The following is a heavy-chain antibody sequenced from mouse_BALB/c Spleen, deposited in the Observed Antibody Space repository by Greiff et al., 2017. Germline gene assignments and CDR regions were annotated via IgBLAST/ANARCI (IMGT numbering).Heavy chain of an antibody. CDR3: TRSGSTMITWFAY. CDR2: IYPSDSYT. J-gene: IGHJ3*01. D-gene: IGHD2-4*01. V-gene: IGHV1-69*02. Sequence: QVQLQQPGAELVRPGASVKLSCKASGYTFTSYWINWVKQRPGQGLEWIGNIYPSDSYTNYNQKFKDKATLTVDKSSSTAYMQLSSPTSEDSAVYYCTRSGSTMITWFAYWGQGTLVTVSA. CDR1: GYTFTSYW.